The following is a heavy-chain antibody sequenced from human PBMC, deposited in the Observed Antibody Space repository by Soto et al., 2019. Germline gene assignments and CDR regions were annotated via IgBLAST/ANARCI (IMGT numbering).Heavy chain of an antibody. V-gene: IGHV3-33*01. Sequence: SLRLSCAASGFTFSSYGMHWVRQAPGKGLEWVAVIWYDGSNKYYADSVKGRFTISRDNSKNTLYLQMNSLRAEDTAVYYCARDRSYYGSGSYRVYYGMDVWGQGTTVTVSS. CDR1: GFTFSSYG. CDR3: ARDRSYYGSGSYRVYYGMDV. CDR2: IWYDGSNK. D-gene: IGHD3-10*01. J-gene: IGHJ6*02.